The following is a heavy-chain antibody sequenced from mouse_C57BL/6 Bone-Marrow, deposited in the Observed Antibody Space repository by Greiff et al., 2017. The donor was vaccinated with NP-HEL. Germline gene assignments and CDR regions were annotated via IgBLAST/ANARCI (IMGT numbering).Heavy chain of an antibody. CDR3: ARGYGSFLYAMDY. Sequence: VQLQQSGPELVKPGASVKISCKASGYTFTDYYMNWVKQSHGKSLEWIGDINPNNGGTSYNQKFKGKATLTVDKSSSTAYMELRSLTSEDSAVYYCARGYGSFLYAMDYWGQGTSVTVSS. V-gene: IGHV1-26*01. CDR2: INPNNGGT. CDR1: GYTFTDYY. J-gene: IGHJ4*01. D-gene: IGHD1-1*01.